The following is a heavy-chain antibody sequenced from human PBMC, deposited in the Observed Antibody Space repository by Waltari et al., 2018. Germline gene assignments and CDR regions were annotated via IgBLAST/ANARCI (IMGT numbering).Heavy chain of an antibody. J-gene: IGHJ1*01. CDR2: ISSDGTNK. CDR1: GFTIKDFA. CDR3: ARGDCSSTSCYSLES. V-gene: IGHV3-30*01. D-gene: IGHD2-2*01. Sequence: QVHLVESGGGVVQSGKSLRLSCAASGFTIKDFAIHWVRQAPGQGLEWVSVISSDGTNKYYADSVKGRFTISRDNSGGTLYLQMNSLRPQDTAIYFCARGDCSSTSCYSLESWGHGTLVTVS.